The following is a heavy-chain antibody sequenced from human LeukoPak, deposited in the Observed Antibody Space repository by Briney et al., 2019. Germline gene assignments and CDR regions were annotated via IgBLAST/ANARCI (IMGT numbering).Heavy chain of an antibody. D-gene: IGHD6-25*01. CDR1: GFTFSNCP. J-gene: IGHJ4*02. CDR3: ARLSGPAAKLYSFDY. Sequence: GGSLRLSCSASGFTFSNCPMHWVRQAPGKGLEYVSAISSNGDSTYYADSVKGRFTISRDNSRNTLSLQMSSLRAEDTAVYYCARLSGPAAKLYSFDYWGQGTVVAVSS. V-gene: IGHV3-64D*06. CDR2: ISSNGDST.